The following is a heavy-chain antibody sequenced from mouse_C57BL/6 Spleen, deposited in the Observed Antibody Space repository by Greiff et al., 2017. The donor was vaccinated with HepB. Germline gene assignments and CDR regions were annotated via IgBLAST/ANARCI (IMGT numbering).Heavy chain of an antibody. V-gene: IGHV1-69*01. CDR2: IDPSDSYT. Sequence: VQLQQPGAELVMPGASVKLSCKASGYTFTSYWMHWVKQRPGQGLEWIGEIDPSDSYTNYNQKFKGKSTLTVDKSSSTAYMQLSSLTSEDSAVYYCARREAYYYAMDYWGQGTSVTVSS. CDR1: GYTFTSYW. CDR3: ARREAYYYAMDY. J-gene: IGHJ4*01.